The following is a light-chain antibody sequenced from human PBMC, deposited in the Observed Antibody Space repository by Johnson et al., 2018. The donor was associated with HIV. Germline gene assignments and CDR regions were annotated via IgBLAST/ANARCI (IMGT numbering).Light chain of an antibody. Sequence: QSVLTQPPSVSAAPGQKVTISCSGSSSNIGSNYVSWYRHFPGTAPKLLIYDNTKRPSGIPDRFSGSKSGTSATLGITGLQTGDEADYYCGTWDSSLSAGVFGTGTKVTVL. CDR1: SSNIGSNY. CDR2: DNT. CDR3: GTWDSSLSAGV. V-gene: IGLV1-51*01. J-gene: IGLJ1*01.